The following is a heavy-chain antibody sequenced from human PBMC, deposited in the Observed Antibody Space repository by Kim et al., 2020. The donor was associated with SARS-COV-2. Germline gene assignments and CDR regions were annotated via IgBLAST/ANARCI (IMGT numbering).Heavy chain of an antibody. CDR3: ATKRYYDFWSGYYFNDYYGMDV. V-gene: IGHV3-23*01. CDR2: ISGSGGST. Sequence: GGSLRLSCAASGFTFSSDAMSWVRQAPGKGLEWVSAISGSGGSTYYADSVKGRFTISRDNSKNTLYLQMNSLRAEDTAVYYCATKRYYDFWSGYYFNDYYGMDVWSQGTTVTVSS. CDR1: GFTFSSDA. J-gene: IGHJ6*02. D-gene: IGHD3-3*01.